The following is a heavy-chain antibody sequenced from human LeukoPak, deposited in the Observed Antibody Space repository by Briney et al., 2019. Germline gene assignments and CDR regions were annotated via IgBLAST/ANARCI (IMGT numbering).Heavy chain of an antibody. CDR2: INTDGSRT. Sequence: GGSLRLSCEASGFTFSTYLMPWVRPAPVQVLVWVSRINTDGSRTDYADSVKGRFTISRDNAKNTLYLQMNSLRAEDTAVYYCARDKYIDWGQGTLVTVSP. J-gene: IGHJ4*02. V-gene: IGHV3-74*01. D-gene: IGHD1-1*01. CDR3: ARDKYID. CDR1: GFTFSTYL.